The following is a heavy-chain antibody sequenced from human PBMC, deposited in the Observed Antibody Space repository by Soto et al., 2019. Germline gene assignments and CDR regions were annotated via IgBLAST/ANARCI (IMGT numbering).Heavy chain of an antibody. CDR1: GFTFSSYG. CDR3: AKDRRDIVVVVAAS. CDR2: ISYDGSNK. Sequence: VGSLRLSCAASGFTFSSYGMHWVRQAPGKGLEWVAVISYDGSNKYYADSVKGRFTISRDNSKNTLYLQMNSLRAEDTAVYYCAKDRRDIVVVVAASWGQGTLVTVSS. J-gene: IGHJ5*02. V-gene: IGHV3-30*18. D-gene: IGHD2-15*01.